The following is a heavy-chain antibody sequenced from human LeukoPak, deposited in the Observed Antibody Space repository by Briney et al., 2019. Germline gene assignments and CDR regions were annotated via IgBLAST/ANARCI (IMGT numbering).Heavy chain of an antibody. D-gene: IGHD2-15*01. Sequence: GGSVRLSCGASGLTFSNYCMHWVRQAPGKGPVWVSRINTDGNITTYADSVKGRFSISRDNAKNALYLQMNSLRAEDTAVFYCARELSGSISRHFDYWGQGTLVTVSS. CDR2: INTDGNIT. J-gene: IGHJ4*02. V-gene: IGHV3-74*01. CDR3: ARELSGSISRHFDY. CDR1: GLTFSNYC.